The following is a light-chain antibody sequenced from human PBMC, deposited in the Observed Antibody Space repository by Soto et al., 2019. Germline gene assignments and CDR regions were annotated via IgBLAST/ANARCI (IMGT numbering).Light chain of an antibody. V-gene: IGKV1-39*01. J-gene: IGKJ4*01. CDR3: QQYNNWPALT. Sequence: DIQMTQSPSSLSASVGDRVTITCRASQSISSYLNWYQQKPGKAPKLLIYAASSLQSGVPSRFSGSGSGTEFTLTISSLQPEDFAVYYCQQYNNWPALTFGGGTKVDIK. CDR1: QSISSY. CDR2: AAS.